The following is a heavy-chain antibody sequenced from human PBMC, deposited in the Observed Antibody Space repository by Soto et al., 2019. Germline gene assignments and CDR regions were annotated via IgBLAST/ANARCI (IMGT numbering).Heavy chain of an antibody. CDR1: GGSISSDAYS. Sequence: QLRLQESGSGLVKPAQTLSLICGVSGGSISSDAYSWSWIRQSPGRGLEWIAYIYPSGTTFYNPSLKSRVTLSVDKSKNQFSLKLSSVTAADTAVYYCARVATSDHFDYWGQGTLVTVSS. J-gene: IGHJ4*02. D-gene: IGHD1-26*01. CDR3: ARVATSDHFDY. CDR2: IYPSGTT. V-gene: IGHV4-30-2*06.